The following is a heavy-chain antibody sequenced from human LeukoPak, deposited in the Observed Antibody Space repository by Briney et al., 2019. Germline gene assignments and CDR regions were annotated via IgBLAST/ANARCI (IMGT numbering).Heavy chain of an antibody. Sequence: GGSLRLACEASGFTFDDYGMSWVRQPPGKGLEWVSGINRNGGSTDYADSVKGRFTISRDNAKNSHFLQMNSLRVEDTALYYCARGFRNGPFDCWGQGTLVTVSS. CDR3: ARGFRNGPFDC. V-gene: IGHV3-20*04. J-gene: IGHJ4*02. CDR1: GFTFDDYG. D-gene: IGHD2-8*01. CDR2: INRNGGST.